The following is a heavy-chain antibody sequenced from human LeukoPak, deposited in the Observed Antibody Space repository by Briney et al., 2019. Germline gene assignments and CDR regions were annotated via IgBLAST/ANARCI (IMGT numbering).Heavy chain of an antibody. D-gene: IGHD3-22*01. J-gene: IGHJ4*02. CDR1: GFTFSSYW. CDR3: ARAGDGSGYYQFDY. Sequence: PGGSLRLSCAASGFTFSSYWMHWVRQAPGKGLVWVSRINSDGSSTNYADSVKGRFTISRDNAKNTLYLQMNSLRAEDTAVYYCARAGDGSGYYQFDYWGQGTLVTVSS. CDR2: INSDGSST. V-gene: IGHV3-74*01.